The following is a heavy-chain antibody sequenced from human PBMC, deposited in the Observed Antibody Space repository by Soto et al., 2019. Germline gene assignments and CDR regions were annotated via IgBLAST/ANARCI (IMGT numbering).Heavy chain of an antibody. CDR2: ISSSSSTI. CDR1: GFTFSSYS. V-gene: IGHV3-48*01. J-gene: IGHJ4*02. CDR3: ARTSVYSYGQGYYFAY. Sequence: EVPLVESGGGLVQPGGSLRLSCAASGFTFSSYSINWVRQAPGKGLEWASYISSSSSTIYYADSVKGRCTISRDNAKNSLYMQMNSLRAEDTAVYYCARTSVYSYGQGYYFAYWGQGTLVTVSS. D-gene: IGHD5-18*01.